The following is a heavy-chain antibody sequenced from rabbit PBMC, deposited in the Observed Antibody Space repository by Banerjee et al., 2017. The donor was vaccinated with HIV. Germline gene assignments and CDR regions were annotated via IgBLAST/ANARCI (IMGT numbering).Heavy chain of an antibody. V-gene: IGHV1S45*01. Sequence: QEQLEESGGDLVKPEGSLTLTCTASGFSFSSNYWICWVRQAPGKGLRWIGCIYTGSSGRTYYASWAKGRFTISKTSSTTVTLQMTSLTAADTATYFCARDLAGVIGWNFNLWGPGTLVTVS. CDR3: ARDLAGVIGWNFNL. CDR1: GFSFSSNYW. CDR2: IYTGSSGRT. D-gene: IGHD4-1*01. J-gene: IGHJ4*01.